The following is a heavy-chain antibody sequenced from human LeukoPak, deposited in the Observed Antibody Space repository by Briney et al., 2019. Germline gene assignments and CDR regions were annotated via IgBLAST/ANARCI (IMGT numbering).Heavy chain of an antibody. J-gene: IGHJ1*01. CDR2: FDPEDGET. V-gene: IGHV1-24*01. CDR1: GYTLAELS. Sequence: ASVKVSCKGSGYTLAELSMQRVRQAPVKGLKRMGGFDPEDGETIYAQKFEGRVTMTEDTSTDTAYMELSSLRSEDTAVYYCATGAHRDDEYFQHWGQGTLVTVSS. CDR3: ATGAHRDDEYFQH. D-gene: IGHD1-1*01.